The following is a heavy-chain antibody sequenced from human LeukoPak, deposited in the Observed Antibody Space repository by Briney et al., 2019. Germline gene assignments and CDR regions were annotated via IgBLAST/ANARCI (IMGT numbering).Heavy chain of an antibody. V-gene: IGHV3-7*01. CDR1: GFTFSSYW. J-gene: IGHJ6*03. D-gene: IGHD3-3*01. Sequence: GGSLRLSCAASGFTFSSYWMSWVRQALGKGLEWVANIKQDGSEKYYVDSVKGRFTISRDNAKNSLYLQMNSLRDEDTAVYYCARDRITIFGNYMDVWGKGTTVTVSS. CDR3: ARDRITIFGNYMDV. CDR2: IKQDGSEK.